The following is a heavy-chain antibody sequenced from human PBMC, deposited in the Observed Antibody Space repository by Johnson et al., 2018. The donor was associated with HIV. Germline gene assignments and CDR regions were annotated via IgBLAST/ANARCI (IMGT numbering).Heavy chain of an antibody. Sequence: VQLVESGGGLVKPGGSLRLSCAASGFTFSSYAMHWVRQAPGKGLEWVSVIYSGDSTYYADSVKGRFIISRDNSKNTLYLQMNSLRAEDTAVYYCARDGPSAAVWGQGTMVTVSS. D-gene: IGHD6-25*01. CDR3: ARDGPSAAV. CDR2: IYSGDST. V-gene: IGHV3-66*01. J-gene: IGHJ3*01. CDR1: GFTFSSYA.